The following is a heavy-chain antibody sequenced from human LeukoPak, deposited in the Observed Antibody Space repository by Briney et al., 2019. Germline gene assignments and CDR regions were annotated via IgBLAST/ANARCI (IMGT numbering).Heavy chain of an antibody. Sequence: GGSLRLSCAASGFTFSSYWMSWVRQAPGKGLEWVANIKQDGSEKYYADSVKGRFTISRDNAKNSLSLQMNSLRAEDTAVYYCARGGYGNWFDPWGQGTLVTVSS. CDR3: ARGGYGNWFDP. D-gene: IGHD5-18*01. J-gene: IGHJ5*02. CDR2: IKQDGSEK. CDR1: GFTFSSYW. V-gene: IGHV3-7*01.